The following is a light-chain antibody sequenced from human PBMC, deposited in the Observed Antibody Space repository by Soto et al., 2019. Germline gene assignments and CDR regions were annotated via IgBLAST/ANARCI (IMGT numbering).Light chain of an antibody. V-gene: IGKV1-8*01. CDR1: QGISSY. CDR3: QQYYSYPSIT. CDR2: AAS. J-gene: IGKJ5*01. Sequence: AIRMTQSPSSLSASTGDRVTITCRASQGISSYLAWYQQKPGKAPKLLIYAASTLQSGVPSRFSGSGSGTDFTPTISCLQSEDFATYYCQQYYSYPSITFGQGTRLEIK.